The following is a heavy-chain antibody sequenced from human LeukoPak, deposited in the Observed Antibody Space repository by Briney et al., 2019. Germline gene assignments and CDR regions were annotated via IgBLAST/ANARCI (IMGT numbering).Heavy chain of an antibody. D-gene: IGHD1-1*01. V-gene: IGHV4-39*01. CDR3: ARIRATGLPDY. J-gene: IGHJ4*02. Sequence: SETLSLTCTVSGGSISGTTYYWGWIRQPPGKGLDWIGGMSYSGSTHYNPSLKSRVAISVDTSKNQFSLNLNSVTAAATAVYYCARIRATGLPDYWGQGTLLTVSS. CDR2: MSYSGST. CDR1: GGSISGTTYY.